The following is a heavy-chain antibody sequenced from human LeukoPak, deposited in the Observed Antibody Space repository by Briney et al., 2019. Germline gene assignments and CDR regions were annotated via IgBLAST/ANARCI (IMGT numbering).Heavy chain of an antibody. D-gene: IGHD3-16*01. V-gene: IGHV1-18*01. J-gene: IGHJ4*02. CDR3: ARDRMITFGGAHYTH. Sequence: ASVNVPCKASGYTFTSYGISWVRQAPGQGLEWRGWISAYNGNTNYAQKLQGRVTMTTDTSTSTAYVELRSLRSDDTAVYYCARDRMITFGGAHYTHWGQGTLVTVSS. CDR2: ISAYNGNT. CDR1: GYTFTSYG.